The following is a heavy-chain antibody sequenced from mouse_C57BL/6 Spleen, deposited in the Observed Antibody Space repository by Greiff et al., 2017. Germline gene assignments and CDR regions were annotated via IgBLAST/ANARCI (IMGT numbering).Heavy chain of an antibody. Sequence: VQLQQSGAELVRPGASVKLSCTASGFNIKDDYMHWVKQRPEQGLEWIGWIDPENGDTEYASKFQGKATITADTSSNTAYLQLSSLTSEDTAVYYCTIITTVVAPYWYFDVWGTGTTVTVSS. CDR1: GFNIKDDY. CDR3: TIITTVVAPYWYFDV. J-gene: IGHJ1*03. D-gene: IGHD1-1*01. V-gene: IGHV14-4*01. CDR2: IDPENGDT.